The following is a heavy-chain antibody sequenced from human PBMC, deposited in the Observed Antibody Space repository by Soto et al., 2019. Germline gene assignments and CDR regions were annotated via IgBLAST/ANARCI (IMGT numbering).Heavy chain of an antibody. CDR2: IKQDGSEK. V-gene: IGHV3-7*04. CDR3: ARDRGGGSGWFDP. Sequence: EVQLVESGGGLVQPGGSLRLSCAASGFTFSSYWMSWVRQAPGKGLEWVANIKQDGSEKYYVDSVKGRFTISRDNAKNSLYLQMNGLTAEDTAVYYCARDRGGGSGWFDPWGQGTLVTVSS. J-gene: IGHJ5*02. CDR1: GFTFSSYW. D-gene: IGHD3-10*01.